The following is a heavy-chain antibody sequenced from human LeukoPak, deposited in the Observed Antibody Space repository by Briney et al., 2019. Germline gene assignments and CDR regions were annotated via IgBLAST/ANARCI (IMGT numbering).Heavy chain of an antibody. Sequence: PGGSLRLSCAASGFTFSDYYMSWIRQAPGKGLEWVSYISSSGSTIYYADSVKGRFTISRDNAKNSLYLQMNSLRADDTAVYYCARSGVLNYYYYYYMDVWGKGTTVTVSS. CDR2: ISSSGSTI. CDR3: ARSGVLNYYYYYYMDV. J-gene: IGHJ6*03. V-gene: IGHV3-11*04. D-gene: IGHD3-10*01. CDR1: GFTFSDYY.